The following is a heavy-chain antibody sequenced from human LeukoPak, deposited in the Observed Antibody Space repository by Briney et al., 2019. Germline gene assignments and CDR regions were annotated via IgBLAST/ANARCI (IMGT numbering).Heavy chain of an antibody. Sequence: ASVRVSCKASGGTFSSYAISWVRQAPGQGLEWMGGMIPIFGTANYAQKFQGRVTITTDESTSTAYMELSSLRSEDTAVYYCARDSDSPYYDSSGYYFPRTFDYWGQGTLVTVSS. D-gene: IGHD3-22*01. V-gene: IGHV1-69*05. CDR3: ARDSDSPYYDSSGYYFPRTFDY. CDR1: GGTFSSYA. CDR2: MIPIFGTA. J-gene: IGHJ4*02.